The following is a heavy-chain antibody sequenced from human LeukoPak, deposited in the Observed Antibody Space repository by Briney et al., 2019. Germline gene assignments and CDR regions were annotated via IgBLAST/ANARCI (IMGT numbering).Heavy chain of an antibody. V-gene: IGHV4-39*07. CDR1: GGSISSSSYY. D-gene: IGHD6-19*01. Sequence: SETLSLTCTVSGGSISSSSYYWGWIRQPPGKGLEWIGSIYYSGFTYYNPSLKSRVTISVDTSKNQFSLKLSSVTAADTAVYYCARVPSSGPGRDYYYMDVWGKGTTVTVSS. J-gene: IGHJ6*03. CDR3: ARVPSSGPGRDYYYMDV. CDR2: IYYSGFT.